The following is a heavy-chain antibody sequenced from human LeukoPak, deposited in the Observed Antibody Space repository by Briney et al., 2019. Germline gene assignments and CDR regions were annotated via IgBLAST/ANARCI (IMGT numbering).Heavy chain of an antibody. CDR3: AKDWVSYSKDFDY. Sequence: GGSLRLSCAASGFTFSSYAMSWVRQAPGKGLEWVPAISGSGGSTYYADSMKGRFTISRDNSKNTLYLQMNSLRAEDTAVYYCAKDWVSYSKDFDYWGQGTLVTVSS. CDR2: ISGSGGST. CDR1: GFTFSSYA. V-gene: IGHV3-23*01. J-gene: IGHJ4*02. D-gene: IGHD4-11*01.